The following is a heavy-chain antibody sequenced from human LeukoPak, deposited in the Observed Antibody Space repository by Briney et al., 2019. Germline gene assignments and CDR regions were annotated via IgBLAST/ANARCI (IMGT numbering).Heavy chain of an antibody. J-gene: IGHJ5*02. D-gene: IGHD1-7*01. V-gene: IGHV3-7*03. CDR2: IKGDGSKK. Sequence: GGSLRLSCAASGFTFEHYWMRWVRQAPGKGLEWVATIKGDGSKKDYVDSVRGRFAVSIDNAKNSLYLHMSSLRVEDTAIYYCESTTGPWGQGTLVTVSS. CDR1: GFTFEHYW. CDR3: ESTTGP.